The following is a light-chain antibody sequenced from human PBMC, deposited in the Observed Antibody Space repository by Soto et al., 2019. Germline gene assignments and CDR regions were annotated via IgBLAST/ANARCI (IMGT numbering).Light chain of an antibody. Sequence: QPVLTQPPSVSGAPGQRVTISCTGSSSNIGAGFDVHWYHQIAGTAPKLLIYGNSNRPSGVPDRFSGSKSGTSASLAISGLRSEDEADYYCAAWDDRPSGRVFGGGTKVTVL. CDR1: SSNIGAGFD. V-gene: IGLV1-40*01. CDR2: GNS. CDR3: AAWDDRPSGRV. J-gene: IGLJ3*02.